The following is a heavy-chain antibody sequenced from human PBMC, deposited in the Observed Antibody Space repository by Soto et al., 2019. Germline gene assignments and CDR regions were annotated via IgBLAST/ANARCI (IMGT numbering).Heavy chain of an antibody. CDR2: LFGSGGGI. CDR1: GFTFSTYA. V-gene: IGHV3-23*01. Sequence: EVQLLASGGGLVQPGGSLRLSWAASGFTFSTYAMSWVRQAPGKGLEWVAGLFGSGGGISYADSVKGRFTISRDTYNNMLYLQRRGRGALDSGVKYCGKYRQPDERCPFDHWGQGPLVTVSS. D-gene: IGHD1-1*01. CDR3: GKYRQPDERCPFDH. J-gene: IGHJ4*02.